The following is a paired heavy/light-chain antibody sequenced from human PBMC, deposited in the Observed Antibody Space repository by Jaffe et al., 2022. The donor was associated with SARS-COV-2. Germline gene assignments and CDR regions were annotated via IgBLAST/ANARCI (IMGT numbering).Heavy chain of an antibody. Sequence: QVQLQESGPGLVKPSQTLSLTCTVSGGSMSSANYYWSWIRQPAGKGLEWIGHIYTTGNTNYSPSLKSRIAISVDTSKNQFSLKLSFVTAADTAVYYCARNLDYWGRGTLVTVSS. CDR3: ARNLDY. J-gene: IGHJ4*02. V-gene: IGHV4-61*02. CDR1: GGSMSSANYY. CDR2: IYTTGNT.
Light chain of an antibody. CDR3: ATWDDSLSGPV. J-gene: IGLJ2*01. Sequence: QSVLTQPPSASGTPGQRVTISCSGTRSNIGDNYVYWYQQLPGTAPKRLIYRNNQRPSGVPDRFSGSKSGTSASLAISGLRSEDEADYYCATWDDSLSGPVFGGGTRLTVL. V-gene: IGLV1-47*01. CDR2: RNN. CDR1: RSNIGDNY.